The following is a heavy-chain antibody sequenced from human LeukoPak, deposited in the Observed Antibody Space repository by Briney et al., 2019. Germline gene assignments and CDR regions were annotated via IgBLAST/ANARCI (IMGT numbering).Heavy chain of an antibody. CDR1: GFTFSTYV. CDR2: ISSNGDNT. Sequence: GGSLRLSCSVSGFTFSTYVMHWVRQAPGKGLEYVSAISSNGDNTYYADSVKGRFTISRDNSKNALYLQMSSLRADDTAVYYCVRGTGYWGQGTLVSVSS. V-gene: IGHV3-64D*06. CDR3: VRGTGY. J-gene: IGHJ4*02.